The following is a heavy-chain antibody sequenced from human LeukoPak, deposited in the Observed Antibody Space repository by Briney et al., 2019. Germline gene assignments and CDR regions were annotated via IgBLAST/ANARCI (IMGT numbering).Heavy chain of an antibody. V-gene: IGHV3-21*01. J-gene: IGHJ5*01. CDR3: ASTVHGSTTDSEGYYPKWFDP. CDR1: GSVFSSLT. Sequence: GGSLRLSCAASGSVFSSLTMNWFRQSPGKGLEWVSSISARSNYIYYADSVKGRFNISRDNTKNSLFLDMTSLRDDDTAVYYCASTVHGSTTDSEGYYPKWFDPWGQGTLVTVSS. D-gene: IGHD3-3*01. CDR2: ISARSNYI.